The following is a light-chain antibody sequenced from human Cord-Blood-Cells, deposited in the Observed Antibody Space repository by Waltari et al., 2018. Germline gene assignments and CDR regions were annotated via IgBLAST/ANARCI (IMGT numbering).Light chain of an antibody. CDR2: KAS. V-gene: IGKV1-5*03. CDR3: QQYNSYPWT. J-gene: IGKJ1*01. CDR1: QSISSW. Sequence: DLQMTQSTSTLSASVGDRVTITCRASQSISSWLAWYQQKPGKAPKLLIYKASSLESGVPSRFSGSGSGTEFTLTISSLQPDDFATYYCQQYNSYPWTFGQGTKVEIK.